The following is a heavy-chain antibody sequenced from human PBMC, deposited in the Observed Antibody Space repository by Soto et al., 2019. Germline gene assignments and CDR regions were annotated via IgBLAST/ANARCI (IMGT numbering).Heavy chain of an antibody. Sequence: PGGSLRLSCAASGFTFSSYAMSWVRQAPGKGLEWVSATSGSGGSTYYADSVKGRFTISRDNSKNTLYLQINSLRAEDTAVYYCAKGLDIVATIPHLGYWGQGTLVTVSS. V-gene: IGHV3-23*01. D-gene: IGHD5-12*01. CDR3: AKGLDIVATIPHLGY. J-gene: IGHJ4*02. CDR1: GFTFSSYA. CDR2: TSGSGGST.